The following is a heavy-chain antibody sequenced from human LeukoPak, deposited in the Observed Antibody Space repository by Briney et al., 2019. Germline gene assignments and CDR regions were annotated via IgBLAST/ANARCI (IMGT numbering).Heavy chain of an antibody. Sequence: SQTLSLTFAISGDSVSNNGGAWNWLRQSPSRGLEWLARTYYRSKWYNDYAVSVKSRISFNSDTSKNQFSLQLNSVTPEDTAVYSCARSGSSSIDYWGQGTLVTVSS. CDR2: TYYRSKWYN. J-gene: IGHJ4*02. V-gene: IGHV6-1*01. CDR1: GDSVSNNGGA. CDR3: ARSGSSSIDY. D-gene: IGHD6-6*01.